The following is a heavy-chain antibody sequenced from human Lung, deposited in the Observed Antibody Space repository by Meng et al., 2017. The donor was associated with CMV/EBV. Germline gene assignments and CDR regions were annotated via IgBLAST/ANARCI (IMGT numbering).Heavy chain of an antibody. J-gene: IGHJ4*02. V-gene: IGHV1-18*01. CDR3: ARDPSNTSGRYAYFDY. D-gene: IGHD6-19*01. Sequence: QLPLVHAGAEVKKPGAPVRASCKASGYTFTHHGISWIRQAPGQGLEWMGWISCYNGDTNYAQKLQGRVTMTTDTSTNTAYMDLRGLRSDDTAVYYCARDPSNTSGRYAYFDYWGQGTLVTVSS. CDR2: ISCYNGDT. CDR1: GYTFTHHG.